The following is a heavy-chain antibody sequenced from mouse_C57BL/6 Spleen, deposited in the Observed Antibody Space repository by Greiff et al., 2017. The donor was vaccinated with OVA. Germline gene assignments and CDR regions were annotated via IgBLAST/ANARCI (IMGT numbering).Heavy chain of an antibody. Sequence: EVNVVESGGDLVKPGGSLKLSCAASGFTFSSYGMSWVRQTPDKRLEWVATISSGGSYTYYPDSVKGRFTISRDNAKNTLYLQMSSLKSEDTAMYYCARHSNSFDYWGQGTTLTVSS. CDR1: GFTFSSYG. V-gene: IGHV5-6*01. D-gene: IGHD1-1*01. CDR2: ISSGGSYT. J-gene: IGHJ2*01. CDR3: ARHSNSFDY.